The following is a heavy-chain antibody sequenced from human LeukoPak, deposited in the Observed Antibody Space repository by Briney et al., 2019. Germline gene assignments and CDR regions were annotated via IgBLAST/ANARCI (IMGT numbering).Heavy chain of an antibody. CDR3: ARDGNFYYGPGSYCDY. Sequence: PGGSLRLSCAASGFTFSSYDMHWVRQAPGKGLEWVAVISYDGSNKYYADSVKGRFTISRDNSKNTLYLQMNSLRAEDTALYYCARDGNFYYGPGSYCDYWGQGTLVTVSS. J-gene: IGHJ4*02. V-gene: IGHV3-30-3*01. D-gene: IGHD3-10*01. CDR1: GFTFSSYD. CDR2: ISYDGSNK.